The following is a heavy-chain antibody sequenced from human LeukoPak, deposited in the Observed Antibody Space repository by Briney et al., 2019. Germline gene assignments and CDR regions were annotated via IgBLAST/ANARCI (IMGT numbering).Heavy chain of an antibody. J-gene: IGHJ3*02. CDR1: HGSMSPNY. Sequence: SETLSLTCSVSHGSMSPNYWSWIRQPPGKGLEWIGYIYYSGSTNYNPSLKSRVTISVDTSKNQFSLKLSSVTAADTAVYYCARGSTLGGFDIWGQGTMVTVSS. CDR3: ARGSTLGGFDI. CDR2: IYYSGST. D-gene: IGHD3-10*01. V-gene: IGHV4-59*01.